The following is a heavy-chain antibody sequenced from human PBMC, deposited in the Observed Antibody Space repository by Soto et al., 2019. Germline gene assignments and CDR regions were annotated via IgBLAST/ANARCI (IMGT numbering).Heavy chain of an antibody. CDR3: AIDRLPSQGQWLAAFDY. CDR1: GYTFTSYG. J-gene: IGHJ4*02. V-gene: IGHV1-18*01. CDR2: ISAYNGNT. D-gene: IGHD6-19*01. Sequence: ASVKLACKASGYTFTSYGISWVRQAPGQGLEWMGWISAYNGNTNYAQKFQGRVTMTRDTSTSTAYMELRSLRSDDTAVYYCAIDRLPSQGQWLAAFDYWGQGTLVTVSS.